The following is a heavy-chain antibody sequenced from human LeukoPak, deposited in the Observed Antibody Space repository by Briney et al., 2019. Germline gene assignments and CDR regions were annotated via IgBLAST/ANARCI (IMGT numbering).Heavy chain of an antibody. V-gene: IGHV3-23*01. CDR1: GFTFSTFA. Sequence: GGSLRLSCAASGFTFSTFAMIWVRQPPGKGLEWVSSIFPSGGEIHYADSARGRFSISRDNSKSTLSLQMNSLRAEDTAIYYCATYRQVLLPFESWGQGTLVTVSS. D-gene: IGHD2-8*02. CDR2: IFPSGGEI. CDR3: ATYRQVLLPFES. J-gene: IGHJ4*02.